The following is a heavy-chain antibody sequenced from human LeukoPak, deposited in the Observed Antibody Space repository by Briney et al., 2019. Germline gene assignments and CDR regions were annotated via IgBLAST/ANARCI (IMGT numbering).Heavy chain of an antibody. CDR2: IYPGDSDT. CDR3: ARRRSQGGSFLGVFDP. V-gene: IGHV5-51*01. D-gene: IGHD1-26*01. J-gene: IGHJ5*02. Sequence: GESLKISCKGSGYSFTNYWIGWVRQMPGKGLEWMGIIYPGDSDTRYSPSFQGQVTISADKSISTAYPQWSSLKASDTAMYYCARRRSQGGSFLGVFDPWGQGTLVTVSS. CDR1: GYSFTNYW.